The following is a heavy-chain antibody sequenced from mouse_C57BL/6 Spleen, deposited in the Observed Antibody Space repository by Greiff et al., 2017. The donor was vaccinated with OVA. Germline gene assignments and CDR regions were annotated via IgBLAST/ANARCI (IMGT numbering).Heavy chain of an antibody. D-gene: IGHD1-1*01. CDR3: AKRLKCYGSSYVDY. J-gene: IGHJ4*01. Sequence: VKVVVSGPGLVAPSQSLSITCSVSGFSLTSYGVDWVRQPPGKGLEWPGVIWGGGSTNYNSALISRLSISKDNSKSQVYLQMNSLQTDDTAMNYCAKRLKCYGSSYVDYWGQGTSVTVSS. V-gene: IGHV2-9*01. CDR2: IWGGGST. CDR1: GFSLTSYG.